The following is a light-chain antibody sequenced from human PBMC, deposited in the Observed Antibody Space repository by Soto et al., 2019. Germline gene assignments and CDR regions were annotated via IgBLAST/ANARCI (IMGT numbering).Light chain of an antibody. CDR1: SSYLGTYDY. CDR2: DVN. CDR3: CSFSTSGTHV. Sequence: ALTQPASVSGSPGQSITFSCTGTSSYLGTYDYVSWHQQHPGKAPKLIIYDVNNRPSGVSSRFSGSKSGNTASLTISGLQTEDEADYYCCSFSTSGTHVFGTGTKVTVL. J-gene: IGLJ1*01. V-gene: IGLV2-14*01.